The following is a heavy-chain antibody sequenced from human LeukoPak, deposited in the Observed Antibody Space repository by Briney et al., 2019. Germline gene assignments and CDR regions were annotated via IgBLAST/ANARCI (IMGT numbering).Heavy chain of an antibody. CDR1: GFTFNIYT. J-gene: IGHJ4*02. D-gene: IGHD3-9*01. Sequence: GGSLRLSCAASGFTFNIYTMNWVRQAPGRGLEWLSFINTKSKSIYYADSVKGRFTISRDNAKNSLYLQMNSLRAEDTALYYCVRDQDWACDYWGQGTLVTVPS. CDR3: VRDQDWACDY. V-gene: IGHV3-48*01. CDR2: INTKSKSI.